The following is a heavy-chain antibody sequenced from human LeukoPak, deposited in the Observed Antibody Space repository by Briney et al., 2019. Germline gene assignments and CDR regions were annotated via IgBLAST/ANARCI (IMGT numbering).Heavy chain of an antibody. CDR3: ARRGYSYGYWFDP. V-gene: IGHV4-31*03. CDR1: GGSISSGGYY. Sequence: SQTLSLTCTVSGGSISSGGYYWSWIRQHPWKGLEWIGYIYYSGSTYYNPSLKSRVTISVDTSKNQFSLKLSSVTAADTAVYYCARRGYSYGYWFDPWGQGTLVTVSS. J-gene: IGHJ5*02. CDR2: IYYSGST. D-gene: IGHD5-18*01.